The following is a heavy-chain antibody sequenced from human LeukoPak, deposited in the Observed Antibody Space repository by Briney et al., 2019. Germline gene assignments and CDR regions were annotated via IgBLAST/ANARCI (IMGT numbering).Heavy chain of an antibody. D-gene: IGHD3-3*01. CDR1: GFTFDDYA. CDR3: ARDEQAVITIFGVVTPSPGDY. V-gene: IGHV3-9*01. J-gene: IGHJ4*02. Sequence: GGSLRLSCAASGFTFDDYAMHWVRQAPGKGLEWVSGISWNSGSIGYADSVKGRFTISRDNAKNSLYLQMNSLRAEDTAIYYCARDEQAVITIFGVVTPSPGDYWGQGTLVTVSS. CDR2: ISWNSGSI.